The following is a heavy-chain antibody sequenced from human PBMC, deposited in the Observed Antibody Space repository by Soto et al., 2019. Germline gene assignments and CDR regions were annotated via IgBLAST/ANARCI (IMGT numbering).Heavy chain of an antibody. CDR2: ISGTSDAA. CDR3: GKYSGSYPVYNGMNV. D-gene: IGHD1-26*01. J-gene: IGHJ6*02. Sequence: GGSLRLSCAASGFPFSTSAMNWVRQAPGKGLEWVSIISGTSDAAYYAESVKGRFTSSRDNSKNTLYLQMNSLRAEDTAVYYRGKYSGSYPVYNGMNVWGQGTTVTVSS. V-gene: IGHV3-23*01. CDR1: GFPFSTSA.